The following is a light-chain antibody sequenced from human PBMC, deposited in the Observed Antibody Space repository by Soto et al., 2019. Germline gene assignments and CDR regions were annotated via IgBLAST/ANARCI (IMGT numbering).Light chain of an antibody. V-gene: IGLV2-14*01. Sequence: QSALTQPASVSGSPGQSITISCSGTSSDVGGYNYVSWYQQHRGKAPKLMIYEVSNRPSGISNRFSGSKSGNTASLTISGLQAEDEADYYCSSFTSSSTWVFGGGTKLTVL. CDR3: SSFTSSSTWV. CDR2: EVS. J-gene: IGLJ3*02. CDR1: SSDVGGYNY.